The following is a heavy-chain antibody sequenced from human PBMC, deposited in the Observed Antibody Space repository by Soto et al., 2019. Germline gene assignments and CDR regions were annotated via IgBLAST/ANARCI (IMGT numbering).Heavy chain of an antibody. CDR1: GGTFSSYA. CDR3: ARGQYYDILTGYYYYGMDV. J-gene: IGHJ6*02. D-gene: IGHD3-9*01. V-gene: IGHV1-69*13. Sequence: ASVKVSCKASGGTFSSYAISWVRQAPGQGLEWMGGIIPIFGTANYAQKFQGRVTITADESTSTAYMELSSLRSEDTAVYYCARGQYYDILTGYYYYGMDVWGQGTTVTVSS. CDR2: IIPIFGTA.